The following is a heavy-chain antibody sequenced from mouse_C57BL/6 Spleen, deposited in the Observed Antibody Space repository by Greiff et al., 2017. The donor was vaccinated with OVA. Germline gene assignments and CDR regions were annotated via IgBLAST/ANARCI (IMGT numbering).Heavy chain of an antibody. CDR3: AKDGYSLFAY. CDR2: INPGSGGT. CDR1: GYAFTNYL. V-gene: IGHV1-54*01. D-gene: IGHD2-3*01. Sequence: VKLQESGAELVRPGTSVKVSCKASGYAFTNYLIEWVKQRPGQGLEWIGVINPGSGGTNYNEKFKGKATLTADKSSSTAYMQLSSLTSEDSAVYFCAKDGYSLFAYWGQGTLVTVSA. J-gene: IGHJ3*01.